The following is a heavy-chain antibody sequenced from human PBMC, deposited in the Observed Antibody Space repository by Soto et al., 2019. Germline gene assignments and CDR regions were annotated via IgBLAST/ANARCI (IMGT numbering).Heavy chain of an antibody. J-gene: IGHJ6*02. D-gene: IGHD1-26*01. V-gene: IGHV1-24*01. CDR1: GYTLTELS. CDR2: FDPEDGET. CDR3: ATGLISGELLIPYYYGMDV. Sequence: VKVSCKVSGYTLTELSMHWVRQAPGKGLEWMGGFDPEDGETIYAQKFQGRVTMTEDTSTDTAYMELSSLRSEDTAVYYCATGLISGELLIPYYYGMDVWGQGTTVTVSS.